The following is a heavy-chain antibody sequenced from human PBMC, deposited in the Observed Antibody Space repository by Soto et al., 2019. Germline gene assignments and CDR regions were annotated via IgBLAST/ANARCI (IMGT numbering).Heavy chain of an antibody. CDR3: ATSYDSGFDP. V-gene: IGHV1-18*04. D-gene: IGHD5-12*01. J-gene: IGHJ5*02. Sequence: QIQLVQSGAEVKKPGASVRVSCKASGYAFSNYGISWIRQAPGLGLVWMGWISPYNGNTDYAQSLQGRVTMTTDTSTNTAYMELRSLTSDNTAVYYCATSYDSGFDPWGQGTLVTVSS. CDR2: ISPYNGNT. CDR1: GYAFSNYG.